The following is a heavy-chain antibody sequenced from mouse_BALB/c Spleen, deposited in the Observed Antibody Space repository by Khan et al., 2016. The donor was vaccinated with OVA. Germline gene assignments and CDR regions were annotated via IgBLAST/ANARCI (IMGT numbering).Heavy chain of an antibody. V-gene: IGHV5-4*02. CDR3: ARGVKWVLAY. J-gene: IGHJ3*01. D-gene: IGHD1-3*01. CDR1: GFTFSDYY. Sequence: EVQLVESGGGLVKPGGSLKLSCAASGFTFSDYYMYWVRQTPEKRLEWVATISDGGVYTYYPDTVKGRFTLSRDNAKNNLSLQMSSLKSDDTAIYYCARGVKWVLAYWGQGTLVTVSA. CDR2: ISDGGVYT.